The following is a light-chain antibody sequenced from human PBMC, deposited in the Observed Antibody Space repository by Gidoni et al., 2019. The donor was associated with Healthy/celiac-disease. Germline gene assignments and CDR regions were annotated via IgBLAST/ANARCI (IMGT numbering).Light chain of an antibody. CDR2: EVS. CDR3: SSYTSSSTLVV. Sequence: QSALTQPASVSGSPGQSITISCTGTSSDVGGYHYVSWYQQHPGKAPKLMIYEVSNRPSGVSNRFSGSTSGNTASLTISGLQAEDEADYYCSSYTSSSTLVVFGGGTKLTVL. J-gene: IGLJ3*02. CDR1: SSDVGGYHY. V-gene: IGLV2-14*01.